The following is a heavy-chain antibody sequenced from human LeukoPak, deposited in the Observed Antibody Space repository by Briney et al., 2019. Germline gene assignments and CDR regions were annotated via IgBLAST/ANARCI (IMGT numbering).Heavy chain of an antibody. CDR3: ARGSSWYFDY. Sequence: GGSLRLSCAASGFAVSSNYMSWVRQAPGKGLEWVSVIYSGGTTYYADSVKGRFTISRDNSKNTLYLQMNSLRAEDTAVYHRARGSSWYFDYWGQGTLVTVSS. CDR2: IYSGGTT. D-gene: IGHD6-13*01. J-gene: IGHJ4*02. V-gene: IGHV3-53*01. CDR1: GFAVSSNY.